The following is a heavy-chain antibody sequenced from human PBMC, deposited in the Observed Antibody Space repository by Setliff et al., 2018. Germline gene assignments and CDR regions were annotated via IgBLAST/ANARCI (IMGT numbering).Heavy chain of an antibody. J-gene: IGHJ5*02. Sequence: PGGSLRLSCAASGFAFSSFAMTWVRQAPGKRLEWVSTISGAGGNIYYADSVQGRFVISRDNSMNMLYLQMNRLSAEDTAVSYCVPGRGSWGQGALVTVSS. CDR2: ISGAGGNI. D-gene: IGHD6-25*01. V-gene: IGHV3-23*01. CDR1: GFAFSSFA. CDR3: VPGRGS.